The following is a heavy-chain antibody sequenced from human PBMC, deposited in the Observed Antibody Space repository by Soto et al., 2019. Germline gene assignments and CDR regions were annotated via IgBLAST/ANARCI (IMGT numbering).Heavy chain of an antibody. V-gene: IGHV3-23*01. CDR3: AKVASNWYYTRYYFDY. J-gene: IGHJ4*02. Sequence: EVHLLESGGGLVQPGGSLRLSCAASGFTFSSYAMSWVRQAPGKGLEWVSTISGGGGGATYYGDSVKGRFTISRDTYKYTLSLQMNSLRGDDTAVYYCAKVASNWYYTRYYFDYWGQGTLVTVSS. D-gene: IGHD1-7*01. CDR2: ISGGGGGAT. CDR1: GFTFSSYA.